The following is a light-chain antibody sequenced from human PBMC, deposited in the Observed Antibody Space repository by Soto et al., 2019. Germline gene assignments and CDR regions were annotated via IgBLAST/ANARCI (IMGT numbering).Light chain of an antibody. CDR3: QQYSSSRT. CDR2: GAS. Sequence: IVLTQSPTTLSLSPGERATLSCRASQSVSSSYLAWYQQKPGQAPRLLIYGASSRATGIPDRFSGSGSGTDFTLTISRLEPEDFAVYYCQQYSSSRTFGQGTKVDIK. CDR1: QSVSSSY. J-gene: IGKJ1*01. V-gene: IGKV3-20*01.